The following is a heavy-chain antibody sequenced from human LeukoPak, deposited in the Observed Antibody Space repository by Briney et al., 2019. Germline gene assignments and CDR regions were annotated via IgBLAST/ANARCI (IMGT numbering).Heavy chain of an antibody. V-gene: IGHV3-23*01. D-gene: IGHD3-10*01. Sequence: GGSLRLSCAASAFTFSSYGMSWVRQAPGKGLEWVSAISGDGRDIFYADAVKGRFTISRDNSKNTLYLQMNSLRDEDTALYYCAKVRSFGETHYYYYYMDVWGKGTTVTISS. CDR1: AFTFSSYG. J-gene: IGHJ6*03. CDR3: AKVRSFGETHYYYYYMDV. CDR2: ISGDGRDI.